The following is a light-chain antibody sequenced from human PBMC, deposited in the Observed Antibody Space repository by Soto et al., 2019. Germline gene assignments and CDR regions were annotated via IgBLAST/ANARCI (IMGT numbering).Light chain of an antibody. CDR3: QSYASSLSGYV. J-gene: IGLJ1*01. Sequence: QSVLTQPPSVSEAPGQRVTISCTGSSSNIGAGYEAHWYQQVPGTAPKPLIYENNNRPSGVPDRFSGSKSGTSASLAITGLHADDEAEYYSQSYASSLSGYVFGTGTKVTVL. CDR1: SSNIGAGYE. CDR2: ENN. V-gene: IGLV1-40*01.